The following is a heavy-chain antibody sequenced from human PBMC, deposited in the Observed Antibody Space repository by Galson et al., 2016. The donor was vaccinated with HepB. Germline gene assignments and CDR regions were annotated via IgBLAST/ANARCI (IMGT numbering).Heavy chain of an antibody. D-gene: IGHD3-16*01. CDR1: GASLRDHY. V-gene: IGHV4-4*07. Sequence: SETLSLTCTVSGASLRDHYWSWILQPAGEGLEWIGRVYTAGNTHVNPSLRSRVTLSADTSKNQLSLSLKSVTAADTAVYYCAIGGGGGVRYFDPWGQGAQVTVSS. CDR2: VYTAGNT. CDR3: AIGGGGGVRYFDP. J-gene: IGHJ4*02.